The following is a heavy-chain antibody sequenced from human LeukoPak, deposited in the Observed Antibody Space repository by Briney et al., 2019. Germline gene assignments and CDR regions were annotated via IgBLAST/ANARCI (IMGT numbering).Heavy chain of an antibody. D-gene: IGHD5-12*01. CDR2: IYYSGST. V-gene: IGHV4-59*01. CDR1: GGSINTYF. J-gene: IGHJ4*02. Sequence: SEALSLTCTVSGGSINTYFWSWLRQPPGKGLEWVGYIYYSGSTNYNPSLKSRVTISVDTSKNQFSLKVSSVTAADTAVYYCARDLGYGGYARFDYWGQGTLVTVSS. CDR3: ARDLGYGGYARFDY.